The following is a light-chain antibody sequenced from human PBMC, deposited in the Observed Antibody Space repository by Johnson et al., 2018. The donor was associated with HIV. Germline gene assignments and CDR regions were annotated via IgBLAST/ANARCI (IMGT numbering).Light chain of an antibody. V-gene: IGLV1-51*02. CDR2: ENN. CDR1: SSNIGNNY. Sequence: QSVLTQPPSVSAAPGQKVTISCSGSSSNIGNNYVSWYQQLPGTAPKLLIYENNKRPSGIPDRFSGSKSGTSATLGITGLQTGDEADYYCGTWDSSLIVVGVFGPGTKVTVL. J-gene: IGLJ1*01. CDR3: GTWDSSLIVVGV.